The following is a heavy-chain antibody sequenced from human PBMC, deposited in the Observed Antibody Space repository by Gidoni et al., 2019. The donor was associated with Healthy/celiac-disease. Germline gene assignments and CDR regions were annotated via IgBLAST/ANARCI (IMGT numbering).Heavy chain of an antibody. Sequence: QVQLVESGGGVVQPGRSLRLSCAASGFPFSSYAMHWVCQAPGKGLEWVAVISYDGSNKYYADSVKGRFTISRDNSKNTLYLQMNSLRAEDTAVYYCVRYCSGGSCYGPYYFDYWGQGTLVTVSS. J-gene: IGHJ4*02. CDR3: VRYCSGGSCYGPYYFDY. V-gene: IGHV3-30-3*01. D-gene: IGHD2-15*01. CDR2: ISYDGSNK. CDR1: GFPFSSYA.